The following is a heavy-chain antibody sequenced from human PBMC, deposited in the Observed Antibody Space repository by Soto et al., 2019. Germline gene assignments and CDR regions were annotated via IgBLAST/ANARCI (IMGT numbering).Heavy chain of an antibody. CDR3: AKVRTSGWYYFGY. CDR1: GFTFSSYA. J-gene: IGHJ4*02. CDR2: ISGSGDNT. V-gene: IGHV3-23*01. D-gene: IGHD6-19*01. Sequence: EVQLLESGGGLVQPGGSLRLSCAASGFTFSSYAMSWVRQAPGKGLEGVSGISGSGDNTYYADSVKGRFTISRDNSKNTLYLQMNSLRAEDTAVYYCAKVRTSGWYYFGYWGQGTLVTVSS.